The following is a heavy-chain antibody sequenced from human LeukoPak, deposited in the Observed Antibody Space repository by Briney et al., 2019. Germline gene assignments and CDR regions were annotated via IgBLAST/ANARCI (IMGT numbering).Heavy chain of an antibody. V-gene: IGHV1-46*01. CDR3: ARDWDFSTGGNYYYYMDV. CDR1: GYTFTSYY. CDR2: INPSGGST. J-gene: IGHJ6*03. D-gene: IGHD2-2*01. Sequence: ASVTVSCKASGYTFTSYYMHWVRQAPGQGLEWMGTINPSGGSTSYAQKFQGRVTMTRDTSTSTVYMELSSLRSEDTAVYYCARDWDFSTGGNYYYYMDVWGKGTTVTVSS.